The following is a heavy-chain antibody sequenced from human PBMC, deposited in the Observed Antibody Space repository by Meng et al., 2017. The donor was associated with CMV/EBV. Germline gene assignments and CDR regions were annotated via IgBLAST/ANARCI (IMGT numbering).Heavy chain of an antibody. Sequence: GESLKISCAASGFTFSSYAMHGVRQAPGKGLEWVAVISYDGSNKYYADSVKGRFTISRDNSKNALYLQRNSLRAENTAVYYCAKVMTTVTTPLGYWGQGTLVTVSS. CDR1: GFTFSSYA. J-gene: IGHJ4*02. CDR2: ISYDGSNK. V-gene: IGHV3-30*04. D-gene: IGHD4-11*01. CDR3: AKVMTTVTTPLGY.